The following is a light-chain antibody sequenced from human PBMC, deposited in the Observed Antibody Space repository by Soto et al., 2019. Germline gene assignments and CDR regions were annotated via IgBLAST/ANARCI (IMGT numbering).Light chain of an antibody. Sequence: EIVLTQSPATLSLSPGERATLSCRAGQSVSSYLAWYQQKPGQAPRLLIYDASTRATGIPARFCGSGSGTDFTLTISSLEPEDFAVYYCQQRKTFGGGTKVEIK. CDR1: QSVSSY. J-gene: IGKJ4*01. V-gene: IGKV3-11*01. CDR3: QQRKT. CDR2: DAS.